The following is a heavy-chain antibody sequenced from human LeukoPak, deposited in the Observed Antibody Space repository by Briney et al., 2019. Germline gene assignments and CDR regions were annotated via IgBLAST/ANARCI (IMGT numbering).Heavy chain of an antibody. CDR2: LSGSGGST. Sequence: PGGSLRLSCAASGFSVSSSAMSWVRQAPGKGLEWVSSLSGSGGSTYYADSVRGRFTISSDSSKNTLFLQMNSLRAEDTAIYYCAKNADCAGGNCYRFDSWGQGTLVTVST. D-gene: IGHD2-21*01. CDR3: AKNADCAGGNCYRFDS. V-gene: IGHV3-23*01. CDR1: GFSVSSSA. J-gene: IGHJ4*02.